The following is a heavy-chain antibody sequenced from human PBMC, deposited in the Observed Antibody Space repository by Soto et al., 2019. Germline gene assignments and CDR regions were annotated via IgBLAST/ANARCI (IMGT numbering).Heavy chain of an antibody. J-gene: IGHJ5*02. CDR1: GFSFTNYW. D-gene: IGHD6-13*01. CDR3: ARIESIARNWFDP. V-gene: IGHV5-10-1*01. CDR2: IDPVDSYA. Sequence: PGESLKISCNGSGFSFTNYWISWGRQMPWKGLEWMGNIDPVDSYANYSPSFQGHVTFSVDTSISTAYLQWSSLKASDTAMYFCARIESIARNWFDPWGQGTLVTAPQ.